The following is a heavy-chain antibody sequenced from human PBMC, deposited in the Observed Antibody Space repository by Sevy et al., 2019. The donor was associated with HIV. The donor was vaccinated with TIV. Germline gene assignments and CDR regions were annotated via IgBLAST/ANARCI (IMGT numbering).Heavy chain of an antibody. J-gene: IGHJ6*02. CDR2: MSYNGNKK. CDR1: GFSFSRSP. V-gene: IGHV3-30*04. D-gene: IGHD3-16*02. CDR3: ARGGVLMGGAIVSYGMDV. Sequence: GGSLRLSCAASGFSFSRSPMHWVRQAPGKGLEWVAVMSYNGNKKYNGYSVKGRFTIAREDSKNTLSLQMNSLRAEDTAVYYCARGGVLMGGAIVSYGMDVWGQGTTVTVSS.